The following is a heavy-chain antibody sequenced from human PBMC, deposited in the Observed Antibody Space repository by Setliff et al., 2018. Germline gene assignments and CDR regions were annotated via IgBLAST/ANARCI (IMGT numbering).Heavy chain of an antibody. CDR3: AVLQVPLAAPAHFEF. Sequence: GESLKISCKGSGYSFTSYWIDWVRQMPGKGLEWMGIIYPGDSDTRYSPSFQGQVTISADKSINTAYLQWVGLKASDTAMYYCAVLQVPLAAPAHFEFWGQGTPVTVSS. CDR2: IYPGDSDT. V-gene: IGHV5-51*01. J-gene: IGHJ4*02. CDR1: GYSFTSYW. D-gene: IGHD3-10*01.